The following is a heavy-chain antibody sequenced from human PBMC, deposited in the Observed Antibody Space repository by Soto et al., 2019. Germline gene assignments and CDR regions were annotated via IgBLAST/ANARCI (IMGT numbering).Heavy chain of an antibody. V-gene: IGHV4-4*07. CDR3: ARGYCSSTSCYFGWFDP. J-gene: IGHJ5*02. D-gene: IGHD2-2*01. CDR2: IHTSGST. Sequence: PSETLSLPCTVSGGSISSYYWSWIRQPAGKGLEWIGRIHTSGSTNYNPSLKSRVTMSVDTSENQFSLKLSSVTAADTAVYYCARGYCSSTSCYFGWFDPWGQGTLVTVSS. CDR1: GGSISSYY.